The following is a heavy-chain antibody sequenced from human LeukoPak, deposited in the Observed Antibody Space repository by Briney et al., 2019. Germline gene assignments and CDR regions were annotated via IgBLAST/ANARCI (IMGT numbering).Heavy chain of an antibody. D-gene: IGHD3-10*01. CDR2: ISYDGSTQ. CDR3: ARDGERTYYYGSGLGYFDY. J-gene: IGHJ4*02. V-gene: IGHV3-30-3*01. CDR1: GFTFSSYA. Sequence: PGRSLRLSCAASGFTFSSYAMHWVRQAPGKGLEWVAFISYDGSTQYYADSVKGRFTISRDNSKNSLYLQMNSLRAEDTAVYYCARDGERTYYYGSGLGYFDYWGQGTLVTVSS.